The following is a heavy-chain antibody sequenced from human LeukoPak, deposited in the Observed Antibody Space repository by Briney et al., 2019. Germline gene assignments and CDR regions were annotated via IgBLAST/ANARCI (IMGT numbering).Heavy chain of an antibody. CDR1: GGTFSSYA. D-gene: IGHD4-11*01. CDR3: ARQLTTLRGFDI. CDR2: IIPIFGTA. Sequence: ASVKVSCKASGGTFSSYAISWVRQAPGQGLEWMGGIIPIFGTANYAQKFQGRVTITADESTSTAYMELSSLRSEDTAVYYCARQLTTLRGFDIWGQGTMVTASS. J-gene: IGHJ3*02. V-gene: IGHV1-69*13.